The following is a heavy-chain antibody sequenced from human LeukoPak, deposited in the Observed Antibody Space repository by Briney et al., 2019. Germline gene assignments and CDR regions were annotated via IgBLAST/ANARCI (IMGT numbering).Heavy chain of an antibody. J-gene: IGHJ6*02. D-gene: IGHD3-9*01. CDR3: TRDLMDYDVSTGLHHYYMDV. V-gene: IGHV3-74*01. CDR1: GFTFSTYW. Sequence: GGSLRLSCAASGFTFSTYWMSWVRQDPRKGLVWVSRISGDGRNINYADSVRGRFTISRDNAKNTLYLQMNTLRVEDTAVYYCTRDLMDYDVSTGLHHYYMDVWGQGTTVTVSS. CDR2: ISGDGRNI.